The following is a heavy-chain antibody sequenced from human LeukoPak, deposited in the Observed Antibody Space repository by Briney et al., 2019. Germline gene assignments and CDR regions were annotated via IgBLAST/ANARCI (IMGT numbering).Heavy chain of an antibody. Sequence: SETLSLTCTVSGGSISSSSYYWGWIRQPPGKGLEWIGSIYYSGSTYYNPSLKSRVTISVDTSKNQFSLKLSSVTAADTAVYYCARGRWSHAEYLQHWGQGTLVTVSS. D-gene: IGHD5-24*01. CDR1: GGSISSSSYY. CDR2: IYYSGST. V-gene: IGHV4-39*01. J-gene: IGHJ1*01. CDR3: ARGRWSHAEYLQH.